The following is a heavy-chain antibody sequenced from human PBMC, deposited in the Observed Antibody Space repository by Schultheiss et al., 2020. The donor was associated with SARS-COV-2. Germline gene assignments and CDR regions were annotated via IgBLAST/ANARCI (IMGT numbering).Heavy chain of an antibody. D-gene: IGHD3-3*01. V-gene: IGHV4-61*05. J-gene: IGHJ4*02. CDR2: IYYSGST. Sequence: SQTLSLTCTVSGGSISSSSYYWGWIRQPPGKGLEWIGYIYYSGSTNYNPSLKSRVTISVDTSKNQFSLKLSSVTAADTAVYYCARSSYYDFWSGYYWGQGTLVTVSS. CDR1: GGSISSSSYY. CDR3: ARSSYYDFWSGYY.